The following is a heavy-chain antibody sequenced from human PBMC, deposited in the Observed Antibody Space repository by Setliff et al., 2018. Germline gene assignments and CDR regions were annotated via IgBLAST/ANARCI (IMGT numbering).Heavy chain of an antibody. D-gene: IGHD1-26*01. V-gene: IGHV3-33*06. CDR2: IWSDGNTT. Sequence: GGSLRLSCATSGFTFSTHAMHWARQAPGKGLDWVAMIWSDGNTTYYADSVKGRFTVSRDNSKNTLYLQMNSLRVEDTAVYYCVKDMAGSYFDGRFDYWGPGTLVTVSS. CDR3: VKDMAGSYFDGRFDY. CDR1: GFTFSTHA. J-gene: IGHJ4*02.